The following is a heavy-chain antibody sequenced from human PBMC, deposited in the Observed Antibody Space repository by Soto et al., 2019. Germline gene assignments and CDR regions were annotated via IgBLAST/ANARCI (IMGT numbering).Heavy chain of an antibody. Sequence: VASVKVSFKTSGYTFNTYGINWVRQAPGQGLELMGWISAYDGKTTYAEKFQGRVTLTTDTSTSTAYMELRSLRSDDTAIYYCARDPHEFWTSYWFDPWGQGTPVTVSS. J-gene: IGHJ5*02. CDR3: ARDPHEFWTSYWFDP. V-gene: IGHV1-18*01. D-gene: IGHD3-3*01. CDR1: GYTFNTYG. CDR2: ISAYDGKT.